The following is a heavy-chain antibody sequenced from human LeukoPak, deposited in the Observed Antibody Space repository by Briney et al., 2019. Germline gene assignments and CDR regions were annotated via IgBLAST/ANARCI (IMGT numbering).Heavy chain of an antibody. CDR1: GDSITSRSYY. D-gene: IGHD5-12*01. Sequence: SETLSLTCTVSGDSITSRSYYWGWIRQAPGKGLERIASIHYSGTTYYKPSLKSRVTISVDTSKNQFSLRLSSVTAADTAVYYCARDQRLYSGYDFWFDPWGQGTLVKVSS. J-gene: IGHJ5*02. V-gene: IGHV4-39*07. CDR3: ARDQRLYSGYDFWFDP. CDR2: IHYSGTT.